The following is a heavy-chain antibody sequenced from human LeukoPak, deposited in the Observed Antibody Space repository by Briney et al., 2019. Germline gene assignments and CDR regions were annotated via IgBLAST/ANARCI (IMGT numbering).Heavy chain of an antibody. J-gene: IGHJ4*02. D-gene: IGHD5-12*01. CDR2: MNAASGKT. Sequence: ASVKVSCKVSGHTFTRSTVHWVRQAPGQRLEWMGWMNAASGKTEYSQEFQGRVTITRDTSASTAYMEMSTLRSEDTAVYYCVASLAVSSDYIHYWGQGTLVTVSS. CDR1: GHTFTRST. V-gene: IGHV1-3*01. CDR3: VASLAVSSDYIHY.